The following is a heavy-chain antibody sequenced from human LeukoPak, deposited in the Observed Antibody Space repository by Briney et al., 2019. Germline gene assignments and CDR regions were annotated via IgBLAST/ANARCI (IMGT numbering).Heavy chain of an antibody. V-gene: IGHV3-7*03. D-gene: IGHD3-22*01. CDR3: ARGDSSGYYYDY. Sequence: GGSLRLSCAASGFTFSSYWMSWVRQAPGKGLEWVANIKQDGSEKYYVDSVKGRFTISRDNAKNSLYLQMNSLRSDDTAVYYCARGDSSGYYYDYWGQGTLVTVSS. CDR2: IKQDGSEK. J-gene: IGHJ4*02. CDR1: GFTFSSYW.